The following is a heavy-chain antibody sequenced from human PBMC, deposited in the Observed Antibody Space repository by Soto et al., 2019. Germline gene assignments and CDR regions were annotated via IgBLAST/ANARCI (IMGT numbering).Heavy chain of an antibody. V-gene: IGHV6-1*01. J-gene: IGHJ4*02. D-gene: IGHD3-10*01. CDR3: ANVQWRYYGGGGFVY. CDR2: TYYRSKWYS. CDR1: GDSVSSTSAA. Sequence: PSQTLSLTCAISGDSVSSTSAAWSWIRQSPSRGLEWLGRTYYRSKWYSDYAVSVKSRITINPDTSKNQFSLQLNSVTPEDTAVYYCANVQWRYYGGGGFVYWGQGTLVTVSS.